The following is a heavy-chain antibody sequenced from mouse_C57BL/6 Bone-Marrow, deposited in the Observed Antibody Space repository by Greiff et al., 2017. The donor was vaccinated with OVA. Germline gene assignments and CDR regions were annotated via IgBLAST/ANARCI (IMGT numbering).Heavy chain of an antibody. CDR1: GYAFSSYW. CDR2: IYPGDGDT. D-gene: IGHD2-5*01. J-gene: IGHJ2*01. Sequence: VHLVESGAELVKPGASVKISCKASGYAFSSYWMNWVKQRPGKGLEWIGQIYPGDGDTNYNGKFKGKATLTADKSSSTAYMQLSSLTSEDSAVYFCAREGSNSYYFDYWGQGTTLTVSS. V-gene: IGHV1-80*01. CDR3: AREGSNSYYFDY.